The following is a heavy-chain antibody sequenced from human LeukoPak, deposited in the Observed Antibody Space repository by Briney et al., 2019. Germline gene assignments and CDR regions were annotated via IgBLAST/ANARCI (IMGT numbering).Heavy chain of an antibody. V-gene: IGHV1-2*02. Sequence: GASVRVSCKASGYTFTGYYMHWVRQAPGQGLEWMGWGNPNSGDTSFAQKFQDRVTMTRDTSVTTAYLDLSGLRSADTAVYYCTRGRTNRGSRTGFGAGAWGTGALVT. J-gene: IGHJ5*02. CDR2: GNPNSGDT. CDR1: GYTFTGYY. CDR3: TRGRTNRGSRTGFGAGA. D-gene: IGHD3-10*01.